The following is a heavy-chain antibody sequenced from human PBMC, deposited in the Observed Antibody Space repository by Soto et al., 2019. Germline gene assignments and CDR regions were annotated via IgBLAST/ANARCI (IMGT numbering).Heavy chain of an antibody. CDR3: AKEYYDFWSGYYPFDY. CDR1: GYTFTSYA. Sequence: ASVKVSFKASGYTFTSYAMHWVRQAPGQRLEWMGWINAGNGNTKYSQKFQGRVTITRDTSASTAYMELSSLRSEDTAVYYCAKEYYDFWSGYYPFDYWGQGNLVHVSS. V-gene: IGHV1-3*01. CDR2: INAGNGNT. D-gene: IGHD3-3*01. J-gene: IGHJ4*02.